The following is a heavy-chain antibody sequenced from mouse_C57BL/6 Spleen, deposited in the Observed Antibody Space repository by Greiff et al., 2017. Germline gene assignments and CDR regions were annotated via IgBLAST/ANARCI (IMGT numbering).Heavy chain of an antibody. CDR2: IDPSDSET. CDR3: ARGYYGGSDGYFDV. D-gene: IGHD1-1*01. J-gene: IGHJ1*03. Sequence: QVQLQQPGAELVRPGSSVKLSCKASGYTFTSYWMHWVKQRPRQGLEWIGNIDPSDSETNYNQKFKGKATLTVDKSSSTAYMQLSSLTSEDSAVYYCARGYYGGSDGYFDVWGTGTTVTVAS. CDR1: GYTFTSYW. V-gene: IGHV1-52*01.